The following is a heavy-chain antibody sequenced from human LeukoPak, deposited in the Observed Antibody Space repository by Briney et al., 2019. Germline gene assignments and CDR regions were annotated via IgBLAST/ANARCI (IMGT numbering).Heavy chain of an antibody. CDR1: GACISSYY. Sequence: SETLSLTCTVSGACISSYYWSWIRQPAGKGLEWIGRTYTSGSINYNPSLKSRVTMSVDTSKNQFSLKLSSVTAADTAVYYCVRGGYYYGPSDWGQGTLVTVSS. CDR2: TYTSGSI. CDR3: VRGGYYYGPSD. D-gene: IGHD3-10*01. J-gene: IGHJ4*02. V-gene: IGHV4-4*07.